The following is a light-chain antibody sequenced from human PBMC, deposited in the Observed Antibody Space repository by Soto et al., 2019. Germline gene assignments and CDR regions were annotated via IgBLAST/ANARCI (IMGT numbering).Light chain of an antibody. Sequence: DIQMTQSPSSLSASVGDRVTITCRASQSISTYLNWYQQKPGKAPKFLIYGASSLQSGVPSRFSGSGSETDFTLTISSLQPGDIGTYYCQQSYNKPYTFGPGTKLEIK. J-gene: IGKJ2*01. CDR2: GAS. CDR1: QSISTY. V-gene: IGKV1-39*01. CDR3: QQSYNKPYT.